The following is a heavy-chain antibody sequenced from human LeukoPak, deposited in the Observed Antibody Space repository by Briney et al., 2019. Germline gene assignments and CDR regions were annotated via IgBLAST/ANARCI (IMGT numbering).Heavy chain of an antibody. Sequence: GGSLRLSCAASGFTFSSYAMSWVRQAPGKGLEWVSAISGSGGSTYYADSVKGRLTISRDNAKNSLYLQMNSLRDEDTAVYYCARDSRYAFDIWGQGTMVTVSS. D-gene: IGHD5-24*01. J-gene: IGHJ3*02. CDR1: GFTFSSYA. CDR3: ARDSRYAFDI. CDR2: ISGSGGST. V-gene: IGHV3-23*01.